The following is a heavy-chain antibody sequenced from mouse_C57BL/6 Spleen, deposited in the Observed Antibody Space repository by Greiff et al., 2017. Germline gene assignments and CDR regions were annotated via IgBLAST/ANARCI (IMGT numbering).Heavy chain of an antibody. CDR1: GYTFTSYG. CDR2: IYPRSGNT. Sequence: QVQLKESGAELARPGASVKLSCKASGYTFTSYGISWVKQRTGQGLEWIGEIYPRSGNTYYNEKFKGKATLTADKSSSTAYMELRSLTSEDSAVYFCANLYYDYDGEAMDYWGQGTSVTVSS. CDR3: ANLYYDYDGEAMDY. J-gene: IGHJ4*01. V-gene: IGHV1-81*01. D-gene: IGHD2-4*01.